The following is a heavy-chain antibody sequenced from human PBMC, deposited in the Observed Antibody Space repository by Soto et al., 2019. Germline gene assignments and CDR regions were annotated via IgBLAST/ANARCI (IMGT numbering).Heavy chain of an antibody. V-gene: IGHV1-18*01. D-gene: IGHD3-22*01. CDR2: ISAYNGNT. Sequence: ASVKVSCKASGYTFTSYGISWVRQASGQGLEWMGWISAYNGNTNYAQKLQGRVTMTTDTSTSTAYMELRSLRSDDTAVYYCARGGYYYDSSGYFNWFDPWGQGTLVTVSS. CDR1: GYTFTSYG. J-gene: IGHJ5*02. CDR3: ARGGYYYDSSGYFNWFDP.